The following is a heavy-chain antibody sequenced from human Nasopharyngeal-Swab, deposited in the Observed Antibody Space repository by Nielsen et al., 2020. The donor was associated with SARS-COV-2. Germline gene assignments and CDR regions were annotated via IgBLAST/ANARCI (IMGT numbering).Heavy chain of an antibody. CDR3: ARSHIVVVTDAFDI. D-gene: IGHD2-21*02. CDR2: INPNSGGT. J-gene: IGHJ3*02. CDR1: GYTFTSYA. V-gene: IGHV1-2*04. Sequence: VKVSCKASGYTFTSYAMNWVRQAPGQGLEWMGWINPNSGGTNYAQKFQGWVTMTRDTSISTAYMELSRLRSDDTAVYYCARSHIVVVTDAFDIWGQGTMVTVSS.